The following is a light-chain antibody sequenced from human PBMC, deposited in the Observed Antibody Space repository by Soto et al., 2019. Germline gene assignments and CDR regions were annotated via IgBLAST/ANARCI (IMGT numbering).Light chain of an antibody. CDR3: AAWDDSLVGV. CDR2: DVS. V-gene: IGLV2-14*01. CDR1: SSDVGGYNY. J-gene: IGLJ2*01. Sequence: QSALTQPASVSGSPGQSITISCTGTSSDVGGYNYVSWYQQHPGTAPKLMIYDVSNRPSGVSNRFSGSKSGYTASLTISGLQAEDEADYYCAAWDDSLVGVFGGGTKLTVL.